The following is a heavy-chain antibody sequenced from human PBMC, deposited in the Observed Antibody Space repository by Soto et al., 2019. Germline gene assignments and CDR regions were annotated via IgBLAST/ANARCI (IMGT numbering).Heavy chain of an antibody. CDR2: ISAYNGNT. CDR3: ARDRFGELWNYFDY. J-gene: IGHJ4*02. CDR1: GYTFTSYG. V-gene: IGHV1-18*01. Sequence: ASVKVSCKASGYTFTSYGISWVRQAPGQGLEWMGWISAYNGNTNYAQKLQGRVTMTTDTSTSTAYMELRSLRSDDTAVYYCARDRFGELWNYFDYWGQGTLVTVSS. D-gene: IGHD3-10*01.